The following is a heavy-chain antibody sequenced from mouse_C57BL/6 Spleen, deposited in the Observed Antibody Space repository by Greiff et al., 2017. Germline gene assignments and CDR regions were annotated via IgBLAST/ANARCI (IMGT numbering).Heavy chain of an antibody. V-gene: IGHV1-75*01. D-gene: IGHD1-1*01. CDR1: GYTFTDYY. CDR3: AVTAVVATDWYFDV. CDR2: IFPGSGST. Sequence: QVQLQQSGPELVKPGASVKISCKASGYTFTDYYINWVKQRPGQGLEWIGWIFPGSGSTYYNEKFKGKATLTVDTSSSTAYMLLSSLPSEDSAVYFGAVTAVVATDWYFDVWGTGTTVTVSS. J-gene: IGHJ1*03.